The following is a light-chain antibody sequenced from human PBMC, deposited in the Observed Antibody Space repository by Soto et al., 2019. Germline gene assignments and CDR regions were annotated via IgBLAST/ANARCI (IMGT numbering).Light chain of an antibody. Sequence: DIPMTQSPSSLSASVGDRVTITCRASQNINTYLNWYQQKPGKAPNLLIYAASRLQSGVPSRFSGSGSGTDFTLTISSLHPEDFASYYCQQTYSTPQTFGHGTKVEV. CDR3: QQTYSTPQT. CDR1: QNINTY. CDR2: AAS. V-gene: IGKV1-39*01. J-gene: IGKJ1*01.